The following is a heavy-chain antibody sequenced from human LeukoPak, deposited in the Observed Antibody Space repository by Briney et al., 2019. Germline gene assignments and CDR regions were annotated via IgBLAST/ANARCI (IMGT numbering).Heavy chain of an antibody. CDR2: IYYSGST. D-gene: IGHD3-10*01. CDR3: ASSRMELLFNLDP. CDR1: GGSISSSSYY. J-gene: IGHJ5*02. Sequence: SETLSLTCTVSGGSISSSSYYWGWIRQPPGKGLEWIGSIYYSGSTYYNPSLKSRVTISVDTSKNQFSLKLSSVTAADTAVYYCASSRMELLFNLDPWGQGTLVTVSS. V-gene: IGHV4-39*07.